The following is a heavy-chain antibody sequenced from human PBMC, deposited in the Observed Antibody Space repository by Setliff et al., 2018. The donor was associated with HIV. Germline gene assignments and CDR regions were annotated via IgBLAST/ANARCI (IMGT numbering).Heavy chain of an antibody. D-gene: IGHD3-10*01. CDR3: ARDRRITMVRGVMNYYYMDV. CDR2: IYTSGST. CDR1: GGSISSGSYY. Sequence: SETLSLTCTVSGGSISSGSYYWSWIRQPAGKGLEWIGRIYTSGSTNYNPALKSRVTISVDTSKNQFSLKLSSVTAADTAVYYCARDRRITMVRGVMNYYYMDVWGKGTTVTVSS. V-gene: IGHV4-61*02. J-gene: IGHJ6*03.